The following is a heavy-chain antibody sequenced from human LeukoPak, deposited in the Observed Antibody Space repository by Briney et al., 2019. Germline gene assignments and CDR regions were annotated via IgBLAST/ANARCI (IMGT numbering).Heavy chain of an antibody. CDR3: SKEGQPGDYGKLV. CDR2: ISRSGSGDNT. Sequence: GGSLRLSCAASGFTLSKFDMYWVRQAPGKGLECVSVISRSGSGDNTYDAGSVKGGLTISRDKSRNALYLQMGRLSAEHTAVYFCSKEGQPGDYGKLVWGQGTLVTVSS. CDR1: GFTLSKFD. D-gene: IGHD4-17*01. J-gene: IGHJ4*02. V-gene: IGHV3-23*01.